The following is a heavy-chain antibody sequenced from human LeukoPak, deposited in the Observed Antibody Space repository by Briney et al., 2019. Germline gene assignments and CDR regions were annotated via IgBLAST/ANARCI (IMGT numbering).Heavy chain of an antibody. Sequence: SETLSLTCAVYGGSFSGYYWSWIRQPPGKGLEWIGEINHSGSTNYNPSLKSRVTLSVDTSKNQFSLKLSSVTAADTAVYYCARGLCSGGSCPTTKPYYYYGMDVWGQGTTVTVSS. D-gene: IGHD2-15*01. CDR2: INHSGST. CDR3: ARGLCSGGSCPTTKPYYYYGMDV. V-gene: IGHV4-34*01. CDR1: GGSFSGYY. J-gene: IGHJ6*02.